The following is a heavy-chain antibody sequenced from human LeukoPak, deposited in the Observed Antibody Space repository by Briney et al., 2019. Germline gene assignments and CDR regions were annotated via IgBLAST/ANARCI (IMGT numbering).Heavy chain of an antibody. CDR1: GYTFTSYA. CDR3: ARAKHTYYYDSSGTLDY. V-gene: IGHV1-3*03. J-gene: IGHJ4*02. Sequence: ASVKVSCKASGYTFTSYAMHWVRQAPGQRLEWMGWINAGNGNTKYSQEFQGRVTITRDTSASTAYMELSSLRSEDMAVYYCARAKHTYYYDSSGTLDYWGQGTLVTVSS. D-gene: IGHD3-22*01. CDR2: INAGNGNT.